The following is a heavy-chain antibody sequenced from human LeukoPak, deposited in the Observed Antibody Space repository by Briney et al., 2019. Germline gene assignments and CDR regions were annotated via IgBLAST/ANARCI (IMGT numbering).Heavy chain of an antibody. D-gene: IGHD2/OR15-2a*01. V-gene: IGHV5-51*01. J-gene: IGHJ3*02. CDR3: ARRSTTAPDGLDI. CDR1: GYSFTTHW. Sequence: GGSLKISCKGSGYSFTTHWIGWVRQMPGKGLEWMGIIYPGDSDTRYSPSFQGQVTISADKSITTAYLQWSSLKASDTAMYYCARRSTTAPDGLDIWGQGTMVTVSS. CDR2: IYPGDSDT.